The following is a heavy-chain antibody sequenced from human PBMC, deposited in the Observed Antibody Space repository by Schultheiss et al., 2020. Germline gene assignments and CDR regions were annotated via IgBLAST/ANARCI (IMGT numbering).Heavy chain of an antibody. CDR2: IYYSGST. J-gene: IGHJ5*02. CDR1: GGSISSSSFY. Sequence: SETLSLTCTVSGGSISSSSFYWGWIRQPPGKGLEWIGSIYYSGSTYYNPSLKSRVTISIDMSKTQFSLKLSSVTAADTAVYYCARWPYYYDSSGYKRLNWFDPWGQGTLVTVSS. V-gene: IGHV4-39*07. D-gene: IGHD3-22*01. CDR3: ARWPYYYDSSGYKRLNWFDP.